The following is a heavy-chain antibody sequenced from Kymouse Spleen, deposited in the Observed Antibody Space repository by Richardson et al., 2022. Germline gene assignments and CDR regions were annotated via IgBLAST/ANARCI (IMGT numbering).Heavy chain of an antibody. CDR2: IYYSGST. CDR1: GGSISSYY. V-gene: IGHV4-59*01. Sequence: QVQLQESGPGLVKPSETLSLTCTVSGGSISSYYWSWIRQPPGKGLEWIGYIYYSGSTNYNPSLKSRVTISVDTSKNQFSLKLSSVTAADTAVYYCARDSSSWFDPWGQGTLVTVSS. CDR3: ARDSSSWFDP. D-gene: IGHD6-13*01. J-gene: IGHJ5*02.